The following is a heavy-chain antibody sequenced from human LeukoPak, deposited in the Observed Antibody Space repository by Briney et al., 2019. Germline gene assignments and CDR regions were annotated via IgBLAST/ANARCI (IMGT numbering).Heavy chain of an antibody. D-gene: IGHD2-8*02. CDR3: ARGSTGGKVDWFDP. V-gene: IGHV3-23*01. Sequence: RPGGSLRLSCAASGFTFSTYTLMWVRQGPTRGLQWVSSFTALGGTYYADSVRGRFFVSRDNSRDTLYLQMSSLTAEDTAVYYCARGSTGGKVDWFDPWGQGTLVTVSS. J-gene: IGHJ5*02. CDR1: GFTFSTYT. CDR2: FTALGGT.